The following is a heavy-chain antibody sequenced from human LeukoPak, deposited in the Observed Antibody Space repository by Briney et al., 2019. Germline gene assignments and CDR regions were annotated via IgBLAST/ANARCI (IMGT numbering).Heavy chain of an antibody. V-gene: IGHV3-11*04. CDR3: ARGREAAGSFDY. Sequence: GGSLRLSCAASGFIFSDCYMSWFRQAPGKGLEWVSYISISGDYIHYADSVRGRFTISRDNAKNSLYLQLSSLRAEDTAVYYCARGREAAGSFDYWGQGTLVTVSS. CDR1: GFIFSDCY. J-gene: IGHJ4*02. CDR2: ISISGDYI. D-gene: IGHD6-13*01.